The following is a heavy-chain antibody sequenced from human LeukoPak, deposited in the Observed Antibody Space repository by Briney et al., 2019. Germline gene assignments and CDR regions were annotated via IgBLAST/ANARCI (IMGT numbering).Heavy chain of an antibody. CDR3: ARVVRGY. CDR1: GGSISSSSYY. J-gene: IGHJ4*02. Sequence: PSETLSLTCTVSGGSISSSSYYWGWIRQPPGKGLEWIGEINHSGSTNYNPSLKSRVTISVDTSKNQFSLKLSSVTAADTAVYYCARVVRGYWGQGTLVTVSS. V-gene: IGHV4-39*07. CDR2: INHSGST.